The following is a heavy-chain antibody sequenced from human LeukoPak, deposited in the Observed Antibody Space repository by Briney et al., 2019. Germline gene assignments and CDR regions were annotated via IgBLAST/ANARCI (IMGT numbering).Heavy chain of an antibody. V-gene: IGHV4-34*01. D-gene: IGHD6-13*01. CDR3: ARVAAGTGFFQY. CDR1: GGSFSGYY. J-gene: IGHJ1*01. Sequence: SETLSLTCAVYGGSFSGYYWSWIRQPPGKGLEWIGNTYHSGSAYYNPSLKSRLTISVDTSKNQFSLKLSSVTAADTAVYYCARVAAGTGFFQYWGQGTLVTVSS. CDR2: TYHSGSA.